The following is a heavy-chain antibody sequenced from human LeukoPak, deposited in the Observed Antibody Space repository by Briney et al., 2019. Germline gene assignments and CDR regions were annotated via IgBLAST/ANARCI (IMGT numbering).Heavy chain of an antibody. V-gene: IGHV4-39*07. J-gene: IGHJ4*02. CDR3: ARVLFFATSSAVYYFDY. CDR2: IYYSGST. CDR1: GGSINSGSYY. D-gene: IGHD6-6*01. Sequence: SETLSLTCIVSGGSINSGSYYWGWIRQPPGKGLEWIGSIYYSGSTYYNPSLKSRVIISLDTSKNQFSLNLTSVTAADTAVYYCARVLFFATSSAVYYFDYWGQGTLVTVSS.